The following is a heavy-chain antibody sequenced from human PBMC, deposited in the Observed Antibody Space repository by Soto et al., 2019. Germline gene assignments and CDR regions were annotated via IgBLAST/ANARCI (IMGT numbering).Heavy chain of an antibody. D-gene: IGHD7-27*01. V-gene: IGHV4-31*03. J-gene: IGHJ2*01. CDR3: AGEITGDWHFDL. Sequence: QVQLQESGPGLVKPSQTLSLTCTVSGGSINSGGFYWNWIRQHPGKGLEWIGYIYYSGTTYYTPSLRRRLTKSVDTSANQFSLNLSSVTAADQAVYYCAGEITGDWHFDLWGRGTLVTVSS. CDR2: IYYSGTT. CDR1: GGSINSGGFY.